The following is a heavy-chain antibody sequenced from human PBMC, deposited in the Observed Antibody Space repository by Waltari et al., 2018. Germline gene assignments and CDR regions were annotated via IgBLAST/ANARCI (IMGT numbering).Heavy chain of an antibody. CDR2: IIPILGIA. V-gene: IGHV1-69*08. Sequence: QVQLVQSGAEVKKPGSSVKVSCKASGGTFSSYTISWVRQAPGQGLEWMGRIIPILGIANYAQKCQGRVTITADKSTSTAYMELSSLRSEDTAVYYCAREFSTVTTRRGYFDYWGQGTLVTVSS. CDR3: AREFSTVTTRRGYFDY. CDR1: GGTFSSYT. D-gene: IGHD4-17*01. J-gene: IGHJ4*02.